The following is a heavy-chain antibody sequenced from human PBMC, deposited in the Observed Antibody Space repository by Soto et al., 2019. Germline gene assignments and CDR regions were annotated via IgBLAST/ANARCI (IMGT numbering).Heavy chain of an antibody. V-gene: IGHV4-39*02. Sequence: SETLSLTCTVSGGSVSSTNNYWGWIRQPPGKGLEWIGNIYYSGIIYYNPSLKSRVTISVDTSKNHFSLKLTSVSAADTAVYYCASRGYDILTGYTHFDPWGQGTLVTVSS. J-gene: IGHJ5*02. CDR3: ASRGYDILTGYTHFDP. CDR2: IYYSGII. D-gene: IGHD3-9*01. CDR1: GGSVSSTNNY.